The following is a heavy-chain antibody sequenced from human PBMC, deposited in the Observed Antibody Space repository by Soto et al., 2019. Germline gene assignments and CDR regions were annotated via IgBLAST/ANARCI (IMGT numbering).Heavy chain of an antibody. CDR2: VYYSGST. CDR3: ARYGSGSYYPTTFDY. D-gene: IGHD3-10*01. Sequence: PSETLSLTCTVSGGSISSISSYWGWIRQPPGKGLEWIGNVYYSGSTYSNPSLKSRLTISADTSKNQFSLKLSSVTAADTAVYYCARYGSGSYYPTTFDYWGQGTLVTVSS. J-gene: IGHJ4*02. V-gene: IGHV4-39*07. CDR1: GGSISSISSY.